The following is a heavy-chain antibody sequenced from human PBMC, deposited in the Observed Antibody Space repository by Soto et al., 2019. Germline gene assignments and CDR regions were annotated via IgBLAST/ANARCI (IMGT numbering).Heavy chain of an antibody. CDR1: GYTFTSYA. CDR3: AMLLITFGGVIVNPNYYFDY. D-gene: IGHD3-16*02. CDR2: INAGNGNT. Sequence: GASVKVSCKASGYTFTSYAMHLVRQAPGQRLEWMGWINAGNGNTKYSQKFQGRVTITRDTSASTAYMELSSLRSEDTAVYYCAMLLITFGGVIVNPNYYFDYWGQGTRVTVSS. J-gene: IGHJ4*02. V-gene: IGHV1-3*01.